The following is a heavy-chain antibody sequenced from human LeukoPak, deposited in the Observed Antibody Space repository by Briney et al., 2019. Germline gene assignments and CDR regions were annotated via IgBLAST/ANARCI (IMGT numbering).Heavy chain of an antibody. J-gene: IGHJ4*02. Sequence: GASVKVSCKASGYTFTGYYTHWVRQAPGQGLEWMGWINPNSGGTNYAQKFQGRVTMTRDTSISTAYMELSRLRSDDTAVYYCARGALKYSSDFDYWGQGTLVTVSS. CDR3: ARGALKYSSDFDY. V-gene: IGHV1-2*02. CDR1: GYTFTGYY. CDR2: INPNSGGT. D-gene: IGHD6-25*01.